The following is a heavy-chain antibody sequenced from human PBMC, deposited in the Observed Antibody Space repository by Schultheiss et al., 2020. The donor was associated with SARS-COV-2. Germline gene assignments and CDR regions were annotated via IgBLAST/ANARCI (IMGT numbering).Heavy chain of an antibody. J-gene: IGHJ4*02. CDR1: GGSISSSSYY. D-gene: IGHD3-22*01. CDR2: IRHMGYT. Sequence: LRLSCTVSGGSISSSSYYWSWIRQPAGKGLEWIGEIRHMGYTNYNPSLKSRVTISVDASKKEFSLRLSSVTAADTAVYYCARRRMAYYYDSSGSDPLNYFDYWGQGTLVTVSS. CDR3: ARRRMAYYYDSSGSDPLNYFDY. V-gene: IGHV4-61*09.